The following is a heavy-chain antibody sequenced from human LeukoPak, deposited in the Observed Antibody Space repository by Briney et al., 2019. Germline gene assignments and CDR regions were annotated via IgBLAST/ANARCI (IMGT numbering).Heavy chain of an antibody. Sequence: ASVKVSRKASGYTFTGYYMQWGRQAPGQGVEWMGWSNHSSGGTNNAEKFAGRVTMTRDTSISTAYMELSRLRSDDTAVYYCARDPGFGGSCSDYWGQGTLVTVSS. V-gene: IGHV1-2*02. CDR1: GYTFTGYY. CDR2: SNHSSGGT. D-gene: IGHD2-15*01. CDR3: ARDPGFGGSCSDY. J-gene: IGHJ4*02.